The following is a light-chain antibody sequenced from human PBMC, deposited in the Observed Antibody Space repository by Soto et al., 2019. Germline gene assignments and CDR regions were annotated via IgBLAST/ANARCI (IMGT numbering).Light chain of an antibody. CDR1: SGYSNYK. CDR3: GADHGSGSFYV. Sequence: QPVLTQPPSASASLGASVTLTCTLSSGYSNYKVDWYQQRPGKGPRFVMRVGTGGIVGSKGDGIPDRFSVLGSGLNRYLTIKNIQEEDESDYHCGADHGSGSFYVFGTGTKLTVL. J-gene: IGLJ1*01. V-gene: IGLV9-49*01. CDR2: VGTGGIVG.